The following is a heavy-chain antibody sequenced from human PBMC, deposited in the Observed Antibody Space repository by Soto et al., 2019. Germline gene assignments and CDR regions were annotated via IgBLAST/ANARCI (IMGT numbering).Heavy chain of an antibody. J-gene: IGHJ4*02. CDR3: VIYPAAHCGGDCPITD. CDR2: ISAGSTFT. CDR1: GFPFSAFA. Sequence: EVQLVQSGGGLVRPGESLRLSCVVSGFPFSAFAVNWVRQGPGKGLHWVASISAGSTFTSLADSVRGRFTVSRDNARNSLFLQMDNLKADDTGIYYCVIYPAAHCGGDCPITDWGQGAPVTVSS. D-gene: IGHD2-21*02. V-gene: IGHV3-21*04.